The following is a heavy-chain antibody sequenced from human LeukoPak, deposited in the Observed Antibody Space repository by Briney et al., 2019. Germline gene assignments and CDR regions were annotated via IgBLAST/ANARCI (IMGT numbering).Heavy chain of an antibody. CDR1: GGSISSGSYY. CDR3: ARSCSSTSCYGYYYYYMDV. V-gene: IGHV4-61*02. D-gene: IGHD2-2*01. Sequence: SQTLSLTCTVSGGSISSGSYYWSWIRQPAGKGLEWIGRIYTSGSTNYNPSLKSRVTITVDTSKNPFSLKLSSVTAASTAVYYCARSCSSTSCYGYYYYYMDVWGKGTTVTVSS. CDR2: IYTSGST. J-gene: IGHJ6*03.